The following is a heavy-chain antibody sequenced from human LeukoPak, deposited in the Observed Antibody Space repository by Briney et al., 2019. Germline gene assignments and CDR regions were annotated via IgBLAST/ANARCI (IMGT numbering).Heavy chain of an antibody. V-gene: IGHV3-48*04. CDR1: GFTFSSYS. CDR3: ARGSGEYSSGWYYFDY. CDR2: ISSSSTI. D-gene: IGHD6-19*01. Sequence: PGGSLRLSCAASGFTFSSYSMNWARQAPGKGLEWVSYISSSSTIYYADSVKGRFTISRDNAKNSLYLQMNSLRAEDTAVYYCARGSGEYSSGWYYFDYWGQGTLVTVSS. J-gene: IGHJ4*02.